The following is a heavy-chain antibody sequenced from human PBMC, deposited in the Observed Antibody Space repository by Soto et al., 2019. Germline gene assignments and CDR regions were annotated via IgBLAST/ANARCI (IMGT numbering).Heavy chain of an antibody. J-gene: IGHJ4*02. CDR1: GFTFSDYW. Sequence: GGSLRLSCAASGFTFSDYWMHWVRQVPGKGLVWVSRISGDASSTSYADSVKGRFTISRDNAKNTLYVQMNSLRAEDTAVYYCARGIGYSAQDYWGQGTPVTVSS. V-gene: IGHV3-74*01. D-gene: IGHD1-1*01. CDR3: ARGIGYSAQDY. CDR2: ISGDASST.